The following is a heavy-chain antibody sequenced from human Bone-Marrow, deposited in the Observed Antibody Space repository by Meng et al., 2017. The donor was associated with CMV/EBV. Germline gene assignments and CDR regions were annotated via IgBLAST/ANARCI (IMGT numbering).Heavy chain of an antibody. Sequence: GASLKISCAASGFTFSSYSMNWVRQAPGKGLEWVSSISSSSSYIYYADSVKGRFTISRDNAKNSLYLQMNSLRAEDTAVYYCARDLSVLGPRYYYGMDVWGQGTTVTVSS. CDR2: ISSSSSYI. CDR3: ARDLSVLGPRYYYGMDV. V-gene: IGHV3-21*01. D-gene: IGHD3-16*01. J-gene: IGHJ6*02. CDR1: GFTFSSYS.